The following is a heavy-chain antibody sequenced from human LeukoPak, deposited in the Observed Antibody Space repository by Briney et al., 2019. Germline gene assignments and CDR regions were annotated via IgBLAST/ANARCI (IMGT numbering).Heavy chain of an antibody. V-gene: IGHV3-21*01. D-gene: IGHD1-20*01. J-gene: IGHJ5*02. CDR2: ISSSSSYI. CDR1: GFTFSSYS. Sequence: GGSLRLSCAASGFTFSSYSMNWVRQAPGKGLEWVSSISSSSSYIYYADSVKGRFTISRDNAKNSLYLQMNSLRAEDTAVYYCARMVRQYNWNDDMNWFDLWGQGTLVTVSS. CDR3: ARMVRQYNWNDDMNWFDL.